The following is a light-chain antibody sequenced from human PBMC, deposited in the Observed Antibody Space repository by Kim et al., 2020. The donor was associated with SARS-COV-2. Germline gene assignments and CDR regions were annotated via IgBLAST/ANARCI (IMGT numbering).Light chain of an antibody. Sequence: LSPGERVILSCRASQSVSSIYLAWYQQKPGQAPRPLIYATSSRATGIPDRFSGSGSGTDFTLTISRLEPEDSAVYYCQQYDDPPYTFGQGTKLEI. CDR3: QQYDDPPYT. CDR2: ATS. J-gene: IGKJ2*01. CDR1: QSVSSIY. V-gene: IGKV3-20*01.